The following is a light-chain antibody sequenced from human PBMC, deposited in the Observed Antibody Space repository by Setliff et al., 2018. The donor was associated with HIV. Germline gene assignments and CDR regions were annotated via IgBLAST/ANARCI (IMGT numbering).Light chain of an antibody. CDR2: DVH. J-gene: IGLJ3*02. CDR1: SSDVGGYDY. CDR3: SSYTASRALV. V-gene: IGLV2-14*03. Sequence: QSVLTQPASVSGSPGQSITISCTGSSSDVGGYDYVAWYQQHPGKTPELLIFDVHNRPSGVSHRFSGSKSGNTASLTISVLQAEDEADYYCSSYTASRALVFGGGTKVTVL.